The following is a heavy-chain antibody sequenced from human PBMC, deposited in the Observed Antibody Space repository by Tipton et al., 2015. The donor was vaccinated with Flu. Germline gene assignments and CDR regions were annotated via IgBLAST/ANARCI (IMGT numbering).Heavy chain of an antibody. J-gene: IGHJ5*01. CDR1: GGPITSSSYY. CDR3: AKVKFGWVES. Sequence: TLSLTCSVSGGPITSSSYYWGWIRQPPGRSLEWAGSIYYTGYRYDNPSLKSRLAMSIDTSQSQFSLRLSSMTAADTAVYYCAKVKFGWVESWAQGTLVTVSS. D-gene: IGHD3-16*01. V-gene: IGHV4-39*07. CDR2: IYYTGYR.